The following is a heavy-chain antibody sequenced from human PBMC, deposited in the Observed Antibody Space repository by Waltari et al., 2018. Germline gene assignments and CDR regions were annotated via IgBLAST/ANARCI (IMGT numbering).Heavy chain of an antibody. Sequence: QLQLQELGPGLVKPSETLSLSCTVSVGSLSSSGFYWGWIRQSPGKGLEWIGSVYYSGASYYNPSLESRVTMSIDTSKRHFSLRLTSVTVADTAVYYCVRPERGSYYYFDSWGQGTLVIVSS. CDR1: VGSLSSSGFY. V-gene: IGHV4-39*02. D-gene: IGHD3-16*01. CDR3: VRPERGSYYYFDS. CDR2: VYYSGAS. J-gene: IGHJ4*02.